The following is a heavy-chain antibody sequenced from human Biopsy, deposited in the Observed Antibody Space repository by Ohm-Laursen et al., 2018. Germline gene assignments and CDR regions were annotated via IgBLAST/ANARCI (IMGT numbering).Heavy chain of an antibody. CDR2: ISGSGAST. D-gene: IGHD2-21*01. CDR1: GFIFNYG. J-gene: IGHJ5*02. V-gene: IGHV3-23*01. Sequence: SLRLSCSASGFIFNYGMHWVRQAPEKGLEWVSGISGSGASTYYADSVKGRFTISRDNSKNTLFLQMDSLRADDTAVYYCVKAYSAIYWFDPWGQGTLVTVSS. CDR3: VKAYSAIYWFDP.